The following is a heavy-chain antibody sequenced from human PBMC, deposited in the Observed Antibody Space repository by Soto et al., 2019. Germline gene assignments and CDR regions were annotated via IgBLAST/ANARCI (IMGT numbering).Heavy chain of an antibody. Sequence: GGSLRLSCAASGFTFCSYGMHWVRQAPGKGLEWVAVIWYDGSNKYYADSVKGRFTISRDNSKNTLYLQMNSLRAEDTAVYYCARDYTAAGLMDVWGQGTTVTVS. J-gene: IGHJ6*02. CDR1: GFTFCSYG. V-gene: IGHV3-33*01. CDR3: ARDYTAAGLMDV. CDR2: IWYDGSNK. D-gene: IGHD6-13*01.